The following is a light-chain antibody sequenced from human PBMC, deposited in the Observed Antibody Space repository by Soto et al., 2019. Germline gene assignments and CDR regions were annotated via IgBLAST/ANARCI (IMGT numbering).Light chain of an antibody. CDR3: QQYGSSGT. CDR1: QSVSSY. V-gene: IGKV3-11*01. Sequence: TVLTQSPATLCLSPCERPTPSCRASQSVSSYLAWYQQKPGQAPRLLIYDASNRATGIPARFSGSGSGTDFTLTISRLEPEDFAVYYCQQYGSSGTFGQGTKVDI. J-gene: IGKJ1*01. CDR2: DAS.